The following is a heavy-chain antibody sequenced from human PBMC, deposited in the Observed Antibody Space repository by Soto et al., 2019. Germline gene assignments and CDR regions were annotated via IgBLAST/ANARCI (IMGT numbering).Heavy chain of an antibody. CDR2: IYPGDSDT. CDR1: GYSFTSYW. CDR3: ASQYSSSSEAGYGMDV. V-gene: IGHV5-51*01. J-gene: IGHJ6*02. D-gene: IGHD6-6*01. Sequence: GESLKISCKGSGYSFTSYWIGWVRQMPGKGLEWMGIIYPGDSDTRYSPSFQGQVTISADKSISTAYLQWSSLKASDTAMYYCASQYSSSSEAGYGMDVWGQGTTVTVSS.